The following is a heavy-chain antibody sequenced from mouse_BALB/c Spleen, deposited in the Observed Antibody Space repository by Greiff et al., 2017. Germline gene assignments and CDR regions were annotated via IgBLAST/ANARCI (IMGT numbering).Heavy chain of an antibody. CDR1: GYSITSGYY. J-gene: IGHJ2*01. D-gene: IGHD1-2*01. CDR3: ARVHYYGYGDY. Sequence: EVQLVESGPGLVKPSQSLSLTCSVTGYSITSGYYWNWIRQFPGNKLEWMGYISYDGSNNYNPSLKNRISITRDTSKNQFFLKLNSVTTEDTATYYCARVHYYGYGDYWGQGTTLTVSS. V-gene: IGHV3-6*02. CDR2: ISYDGSN.